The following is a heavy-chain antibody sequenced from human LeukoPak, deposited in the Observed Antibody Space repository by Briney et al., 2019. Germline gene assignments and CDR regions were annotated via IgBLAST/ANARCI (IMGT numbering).Heavy chain of an antibody. V-gene: IGHV3-53*05. Sequence: QTGGSLRLSCAASGFTVSSNYMSWVRQAPGKGLEWVSVIYSGGSTYYADSVKGRFTISRDISKNTLYLQMNSLRAEDTAVYHCMGYNWFDPWGQGTLVTVSS. CDR1: GFTVSSNY. CDR2: IYSGGST. D-gene: IGHD3-16*01. CDR3: MGYNWFDP. J-gene: IGHJ5*02.